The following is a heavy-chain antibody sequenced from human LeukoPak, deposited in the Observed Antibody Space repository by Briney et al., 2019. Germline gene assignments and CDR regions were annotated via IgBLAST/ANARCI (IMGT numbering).Heavy chain of an antibody. D-gene: IGHD6-19*01. Sequence: GASLKVSCTASGCTFSSYAISWVRQAPGQGLEWMGGIIPIFGTANYAQKFQGRVTITADESTSTAYMELSSLRSEDTAVYYCARNQWLVASRSRWFDPWGQGTLVTVSS. J-gene: IGHJ5*02. CDR1: GCTFSSYA. CDR3: ARNQWLVASRSRWFDP. V-gene: IGHV1-69*13. CDR2: IIPIFGTA.